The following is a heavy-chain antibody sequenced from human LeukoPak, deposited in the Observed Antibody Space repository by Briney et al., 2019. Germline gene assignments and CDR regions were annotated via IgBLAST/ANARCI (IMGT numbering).Heavy chain of an antibody. CDR1: GYSFTTYW. Sequence: GESLKISCKGSGYSFTTYWIGWVRQMPGKGLEYMGIINPGDSDTRYSPSFQGQVTISVDKSISTAYLQWSSLKASDTVMYYCASPRVGATAFDIWGQGTLVTVSS. CDR2: INPGDSDT. J-gene: IGHJ3*02. D-gene: IGHD1-26*01. V-gene: IGHV5-51*01. CDR3: ASPRVGATAFDI.